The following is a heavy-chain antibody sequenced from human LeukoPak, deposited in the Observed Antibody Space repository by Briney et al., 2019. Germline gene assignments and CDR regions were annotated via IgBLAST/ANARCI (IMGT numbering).Heavy chain of an antibody. Sequence: GGSLRLSCAASGFTFSRYAISWVHQAPGKGLEWVSAISGSGGSTYYADSVKGRFTISRDNSKNTLYLQMNSLRAEDTAVYYCAKHLYGYYYYGMDVWGQGTTVTVSS. V-gene: IGHV3-23*01. CDR1: GFTFSRYA. D-gene: IGHD4-17*01. CDR3: AKHLYGYYYYGMDV. J-gene: IGHJ6*02. CDR2: ISGSGGST.